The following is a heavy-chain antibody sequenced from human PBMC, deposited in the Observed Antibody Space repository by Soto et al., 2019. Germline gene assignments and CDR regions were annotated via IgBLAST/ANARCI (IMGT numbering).Heavy chain of an antibody. CDR2: ISWNSGSI. Sequence: PGGSLRLSCAAPGFTFDDYAMHWVRQAPGKGLEWVSGISWNSGSIGYADSVKGRFTISRDNAKNSLYLQMNSLRAEDTALYYCAKDVGKMATAGIWGQGTMVTVSS. CDR1: GFTFDDYA. J-gene: IGHJ3*02. D-gene: IGHD5-12*01. V-gene: IGHV3-9*01. CDR3: AKDVGKMATAGI.